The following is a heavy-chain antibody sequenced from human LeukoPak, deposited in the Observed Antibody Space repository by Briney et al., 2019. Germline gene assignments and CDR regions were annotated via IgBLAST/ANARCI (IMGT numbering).Heavy chain of an antibody. CDR3: GVYYDSSGYYRYDAFDI. CDR2: ISSSSSTI. CDR1: GFTFSSYR. Sequence: PGGSLRLSCAASGFTFSSYRMTWVRQAPGKGLEWVSYISSSSSTIYYADSVKGRFTISRDNAKNSLYLQMNSLRDEDTAVYYCGVYYDSSGYYRYDAFDIWGQGTMVTVSS. J-gene: IGHJ3*02. V-gene: IGHV3-48*02. D-gene: IGHD3-22*01.